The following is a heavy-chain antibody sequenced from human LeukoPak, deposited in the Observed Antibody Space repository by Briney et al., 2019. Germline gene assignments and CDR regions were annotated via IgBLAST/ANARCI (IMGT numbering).Heavy chain of an antibody. CDR1: GLTLSTYW. J-gene: IGHJ3*02. Sequence: GGSLRLSCAASGLTLSTYWMHWVRQAPGKGLVWVSHINNDGTATTYADSVKGRFTISRDNGKNTLYVQMNSLRLEDTAFYYCARAMPGTDAFDIWGQGTMVTVSS. D-gene: IGHD2-2*01. CDR2: INNDGTAT. CDR3: ARAMPGTDAFDI. V-gene: IGHV3-74*01.